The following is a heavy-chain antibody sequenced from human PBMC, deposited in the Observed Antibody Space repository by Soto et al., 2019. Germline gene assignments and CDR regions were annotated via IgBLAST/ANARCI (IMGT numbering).Heavy chain of an antibody. J-gene: IGHJ4*02. D-gene: IGHD5-12*01. CDR1: GFTFSTYA. CDR2: ISGSGGST. CDR3: AKDVGVVTTTPDFDY. Sequence: EVQLLESGGGLVQPGGSLRLSCAASGFTFSTYAMNWVRQAPGKGLEWVSAISGSGGSTYYADSVKGRFTISRDTSKYTLYLQMNSLGAEDTAVYYCAKDVGVVTTTPDFDYWGQGTLVTVSS. V-gene: IGHV3-23*01.